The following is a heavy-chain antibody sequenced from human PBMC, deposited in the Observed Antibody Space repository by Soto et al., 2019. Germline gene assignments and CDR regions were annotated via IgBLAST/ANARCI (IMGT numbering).Heavy chain of an antibody. V-gene: IGHV3-15*07. Sequence: EQLVESGGGLVKPGGSLRLSCAASGFTFIDAWMNWVRQAPGKGLEWVGRIKSQTDGGTTDYAAPVKGRISISRDDSHHTVFLQMNRLPTEDTALYYRTPGLGEVWGQGTLVTVSS. CDR3: TPGLGEV. D-gene: IGHD3-10*01. CDR1: GFTFIDAW. J-gene: IGHJ4*02. CDR2: IKSQTDGGTT.